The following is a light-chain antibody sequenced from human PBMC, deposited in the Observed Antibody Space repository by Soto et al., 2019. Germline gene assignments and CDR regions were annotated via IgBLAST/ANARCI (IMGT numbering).Light chain of an antibody. CDR2: DVS. V-gene: IGLV2-14*01. CDR3: SSYTSSSTLVV. Sequence: QSALTQPASVSGSPGQSITISCTGTSGDVGRYSYVSWYQQQPGKAPKLLIYDVSSRPSGVSNRFSGSKSGSTASLTISGLQAEDEADYYCSSYTSSSTLVVFGGGTKLTVL. CDR1: SGDVGRYSY. J-gene: IGLJ2*01.